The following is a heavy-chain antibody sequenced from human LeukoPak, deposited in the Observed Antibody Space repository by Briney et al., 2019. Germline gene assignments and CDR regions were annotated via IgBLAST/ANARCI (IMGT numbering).Heavy chain of an antibody. CDR3: ARDGCSSTSCYPYNWFDP. D-gene: IGHD2-2*01. V-gene: IGHV1-69*06. CDR2: IIPIFGTA. J-gene: IGHJ5*02. CDR1: GGTFSSYA. Sequence: SVKVSCKASGGTFSSYAISWVRQAPGQGLEWMGGIIPIFGTAKYAQKFQGRVTITADKSTSTAYMELSSLRSEDTAVYYCARDGCSSTSCYPYNWFDPWGQGTLVTVSS.